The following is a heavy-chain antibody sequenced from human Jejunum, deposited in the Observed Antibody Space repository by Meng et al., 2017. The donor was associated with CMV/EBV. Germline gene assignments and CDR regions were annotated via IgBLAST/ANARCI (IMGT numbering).Heavy chain of an antibody. Sequence: SGCSFSNYVMHWPRQTPDKGLEWVAVTSYDATYKSYAASVKGRFTISRDNSRNTLYLEMNSLRAADTAIYYCARDLGTKVPYYFDYWGQGTLVTVSS. J-gene: IGHJ4*02. V-gene: IGHV3-30*03. D-gene: IGHD3-10*01. CDR2: TSYDATYK. CDR3: ARDLGTKVPYYFDY. CDR1: GCSFSNYV.